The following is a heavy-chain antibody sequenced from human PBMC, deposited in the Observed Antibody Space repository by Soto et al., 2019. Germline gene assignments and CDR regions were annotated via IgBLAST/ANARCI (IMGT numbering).Heavy chain of an antibody. V-gene: IGHV1-69*05. J-gene: IGHJ5*02. D-gene: IGHD6-19*01. CDR3: ARDGRSGAVADYNWFDP. CDR1: GGTFSSYA. CDR2: IIPIFGTA. Sequence: SVKVSCKASGGTFSSYAISWVRQAPGQGLEWMGGIIPIFGTANYAQKFQGRVTITTDESTSTAYMELSSLRSEDTAVYYCARDGRSGAVADYNWFDPWGQGTLVTVSS.